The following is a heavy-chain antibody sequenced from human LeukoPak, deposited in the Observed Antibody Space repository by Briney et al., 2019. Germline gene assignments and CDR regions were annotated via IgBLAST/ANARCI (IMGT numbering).Heavy chain of an antibody. CDR3: ARDLRWLLGNWFDP. Sequence: ASVNVSCKASGYTFTSYGISWVRQAPGQGLEWMGWISAYNGNTNYAQKLQGRVTMTTDTSTSTDYMELRSLRSDDTAVYYCARDLRWLLGNWFDPWGQGTLVTVSS. J-gene: IGHJ5*02. CDR1: GYTFTSYG. D-gene: IGHD3-22*01. V-gene: IGHV1-18*01. CDR2: ISAYNGNT.